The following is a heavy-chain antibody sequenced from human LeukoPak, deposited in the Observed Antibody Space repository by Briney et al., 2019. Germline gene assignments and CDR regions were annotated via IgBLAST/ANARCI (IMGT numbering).Heavy chain of an antibody. J-gene: IGHJ5*02. CDR1: GYTFTSYD. CDR2: VNPNSGNT. Sequence: GASVKVSCKASGYTFTSYDINWVRQATGQGLEWMGWVNPNSGNTGYAQKFQGRVTMTRNTSISTAYMELSSLRSEDTAVYYCARGFITMIVGGYNWFDPWGQGTLVTVSS. CDR3: ARGFITMIVGGYNWFDP. V-gene: IGHV1-8*01. D-gene: IGHD3-22*01.